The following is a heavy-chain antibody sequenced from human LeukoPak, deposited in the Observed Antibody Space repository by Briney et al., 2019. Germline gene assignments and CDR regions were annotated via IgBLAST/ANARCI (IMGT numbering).Heavy chain of an antibody. V-gene: IGHV4-34*01. Sequence: KPSETLSLTCAVYGGSFSGYYWSWIREPPGKGLEWIGEINHSGSTNYNPSLKSRVTISVDTSKNQFSLKLSSVTTTDTAVYYCARDLGLLRAFDIWGQGTMVTVSS. J-gene: IGHJ3*02. CDR1: GGSFSGYY. D-gene: IGHD3-16*01. CDR3: ARDLGLLRAFDI. CDR2: INHSGST.